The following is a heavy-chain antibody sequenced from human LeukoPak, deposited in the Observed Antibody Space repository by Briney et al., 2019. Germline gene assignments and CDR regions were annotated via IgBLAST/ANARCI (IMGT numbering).Heavy chain of an antibody. CDR3: ARGGQWLVS. J-gene: IGHJ5*02. V-gene: IGHV4-61*05. CDR1: GGSISSSSYY. D-gene: IGHD6-19*01. Sequence: KPSETLSLTCTVSGGSISSSSYYWGWIRQPPGKGLEWIGYIYYSGSTNYNPSLKSRVTISVDTSKNQFSLKLSSVTAADTAVYYCARGGQWLVSWGQGTLVTVSS. CDR2: IYYSGST.